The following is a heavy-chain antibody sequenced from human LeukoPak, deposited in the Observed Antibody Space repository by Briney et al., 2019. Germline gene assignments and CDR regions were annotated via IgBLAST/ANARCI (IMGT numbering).Heavy chain of an antibody. Sequence: PGGSLRLSCAASGFTFSSYAMSWVRQAPGKGLEWVSAISGSGGSTYYADSVKGRFTISRDNSKNTLYLQMNSLRAEDTAVYYCAKGRDYYDSSGYWDYYYYMDVWGKGTTVTVSS. CDR1: GFTFSSYA. CDR3: AKGRDYYDSSGYWDYYYYMDV. V-gene: IGHV3-23*01. D-gene: IGHD3-22*01. CDR2: ISGSGGST. J-gene: IGHJ6*03.